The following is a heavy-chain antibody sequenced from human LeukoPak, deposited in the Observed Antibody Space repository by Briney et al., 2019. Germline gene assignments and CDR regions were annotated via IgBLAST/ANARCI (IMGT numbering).Heavy chain of an antibody. CDR1: RYTFTTYW. V-gene: IGHV5-51*01. CDR2: IYPGDSDT. CDR3: ARHQYCNRGNCDSKYLPH. J-gene: IGHJ1*01. D-gene: IGHD2-15*01. Sequence: GESLKISCKGSRYTFTTYWVAWVRHMPGKGLEWMGIIYPGDSDTRYSPSFQGQVTISVDRSINTAYLQWSSLKASDTALYYCARHQYCNRGNCDSKYLPHWGQGTLVTVSS.